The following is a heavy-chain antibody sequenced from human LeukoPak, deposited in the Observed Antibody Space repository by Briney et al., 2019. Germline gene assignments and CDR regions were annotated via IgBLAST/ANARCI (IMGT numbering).Heavy chain of an antibody. D-gene: IGHD5-18*01. CDR1: GGSVSSGSYY. J-gene: IGHJ3*02. CDR3: ARGKESYGFGAFDI. Sequence: XTLSLTCXVSGGSVSSGSYYWGWIRQPPGKGLEWXGYIYYSGSTNYNPALKSRFTISVDTSKNQFSLKLSSVTAADTAVYYCARGKESYGFGAFDIWGQGTMVTVSS. CDR2: IYYSGST. V-gene: IGHV4-61*01.